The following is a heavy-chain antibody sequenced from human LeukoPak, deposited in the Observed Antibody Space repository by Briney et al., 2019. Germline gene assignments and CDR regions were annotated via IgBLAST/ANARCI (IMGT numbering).Heavy chain of an antibody. D-gene: IGHD3-3*01. CDR2: IYTSGST. CDR3: AGRSGINWFDP. Sequence: PSQTLSLTCTVSGGSISSGSYYWSWIRQPAGKGLEGIGRIYTSGSTNYNPSLKSRVTISVDTSKNQFSLKLSSVTAADTAVYYCAGRSGINWFDPWGQGTLVTVAS. V-gene: IGHV4-61*02. CDR1: GGSISSGSYY. J-gene: IGHJ5*02.